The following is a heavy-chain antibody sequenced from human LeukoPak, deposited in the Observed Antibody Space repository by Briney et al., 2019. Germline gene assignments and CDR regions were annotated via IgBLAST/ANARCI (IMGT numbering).Heavy chain of an antibody. D-gene: IGHD5-24*01. CDR2: TRNKANSYTT. J-gene: IGHJ6*02. Sequence: PGGSLRLSCAASGFTFSDHYMDWVRQAPGKGLEWVGRTRNKANSYTTEYAASVKGRFTISRDDSKNSLYLQMNSLKTEDTAVYYCARGSIYYYYGMDVWGLGTTVTVSS. CDR1: GFTFSDHY. V-gene: IGHV3-72*01. CDR3: ARGSIYYYYGMDV.